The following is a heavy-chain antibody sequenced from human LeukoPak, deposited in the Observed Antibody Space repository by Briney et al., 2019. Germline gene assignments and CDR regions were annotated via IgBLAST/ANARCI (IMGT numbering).Heavy chain of an antibody. CDR3: ARERGSGSYHPFDP. D-gene: IGHD3-10*01. CDR1: GFTFSSYA. J-gene: IGHJ5*02. Sequence: GGSLRLSCAASGFTFSSYAMSWVRQAPGKGLEWVANIKQDGSEKNYVDSVKGRFTISRDNAKNSLYLQMNSLRAEDTAVYYCARERGSGSYHPFDPWGQGTLATVSS. V-gene: IGHV3-7*01. CDR2: IKQDGSEK.